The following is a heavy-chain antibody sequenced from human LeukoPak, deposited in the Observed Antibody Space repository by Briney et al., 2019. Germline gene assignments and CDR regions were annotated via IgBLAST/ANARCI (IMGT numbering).Heavy chain of an antibody. V-gene: IGHV3-23*01. D-gene: IGHD3-9*01. J-gene: IGHJ4*02. Sequence: AGGSLRLSCAASGFTFSSYSMSWVRQAPGKGLEWVSAISGSGGSTYYADSVKGRFTISRDNSKNTLYLQMNSLRAEDTAVYYCAKDRYDILTGYTHQYFDYWGQGTLVTVSS. CDR2: ISGSGGST. CDR3: AKDRYDILTGYTHQYFDY. CDR1: GFTFSSYS.